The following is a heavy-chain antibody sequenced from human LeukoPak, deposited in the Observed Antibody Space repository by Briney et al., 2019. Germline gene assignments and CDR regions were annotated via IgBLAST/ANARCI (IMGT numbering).Heavy chain of an antibody. Sequence: SETLSLTCTVSGGSISSYYWSWIRQPPGKGLEWIGYIYYSGSTNYNPSLKSRVTISVDTSKNQFSLKLSSVTAADTAVYYCARANVPGYSSSWYIYNWFDPWGQGTLVTVSS. CDR1: GGSISSYY. CDR3: ARANVPGYSSSWYIYNWFDP. CDR2: IYYSGST. D-gene: IGHD6-13*01. J-gene: IGHJ5*02. V-gene: IGHV4-59*01.